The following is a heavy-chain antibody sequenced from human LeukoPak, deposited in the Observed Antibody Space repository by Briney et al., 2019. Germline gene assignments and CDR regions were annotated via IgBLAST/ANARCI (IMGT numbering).Heavy chain of an antibody. J-gene: IGHJ4*02. CDR2: IYYSGST. CDR1: GGSISSSSYY. D-gene: IGHD6-13*01. Sequence: SSETLSLTCTVSGGSISSSSYYWGWIRQPPGKGLEWIGSIYYSGSTYYNPSLKSRVTISVDTSKNQFSLKLSSVTAADTAVYHCARDLGIAAAGTGGYFDYWGQGTLVTVSS. V-gene: IGHV4-39*07. CDR3: ARDLGIAAAGTGGYFDY.